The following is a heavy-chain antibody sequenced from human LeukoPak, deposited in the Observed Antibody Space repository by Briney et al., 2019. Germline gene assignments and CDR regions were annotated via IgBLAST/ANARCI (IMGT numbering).Heavy chain of an antibody. V-gene: IGHV4-39*07. J-gene: IGHJ6*02. Sequence: SETLSLTCTVSGGSISSSNYYWGWIRQPPGKGLEWIGSIYYSGNTYDNPSLKSRVTISVDTSKNQFSLKLNSVTAADTAVYYCARDRYDSYPMDVWGQGTTVTVSS. CDR3: ARDRYDSYPMDV. CDR2: IYYSGNT. D-gene: IGHD3-3*01. CDR1: GGSISSSNYY.